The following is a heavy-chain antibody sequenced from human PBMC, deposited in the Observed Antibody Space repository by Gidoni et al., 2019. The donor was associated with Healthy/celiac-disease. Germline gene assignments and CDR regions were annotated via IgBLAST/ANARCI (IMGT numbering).Heavy chain of an antibody. CDR3: ARGLRWLQFRALDY. CDR2: IKQEGSEK. D-gene: IGHD5-12*01. J-gene: IGHJ4*02. Sequence: EVQLVESGGGLVQPGGSLRLSCAASGFTFSSYWMSWVRQAPGKGLEWVANIKQEGSEKYYVDSVKGRFTISRDNAKNSLYLQMNSLRAEDTAVYYCARGLRWLQFRALDYWGQGTLVTVSS. CDR1: GFTFSSYW. V-gene: IGHV3-7*01.